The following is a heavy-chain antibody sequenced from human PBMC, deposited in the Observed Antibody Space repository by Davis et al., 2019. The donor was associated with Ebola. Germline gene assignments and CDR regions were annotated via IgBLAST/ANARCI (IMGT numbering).Heavy chain of an antibody. CDR1: GGSISSYY. CDR3: TREFEYVDY. V-gene: IGHV4-4*07. Sequence: PLETLSLTCTVSGGSISSYYWTWIRQPAGKGLEWIGRIYTSGSTNYNPSLKSRVTMSVDTSKNQFSLKLTSVTAVDTAIYFCTREFEYVDYWGQGTLVTVSS. D-gene: IGHD2/OR15-2a*01. CDR2: IYTSGST. J-gene: IGHJ4*02.